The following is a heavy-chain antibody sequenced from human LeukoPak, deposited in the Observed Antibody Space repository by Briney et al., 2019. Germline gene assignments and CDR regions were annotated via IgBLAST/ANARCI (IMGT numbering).Heavy chain of an antibody. D-gene: IGHD4-23*01. CDR2: INTDGSRT. Sequence: PGGSLRLSCAASRFTFSSYWMHWVRQAPGKGLVWVSRINTDGSRTSYADSVKGRFTISRDSAKNTPYLQMNSLRADDTAVYYCARPPTVVTPAGFDYWGQGTLVTVSS. V-gene: IGHV3-74*01. CDR1: RFTFSSYW. J-gene: IGHJ4*02. CDR3: ARPPTVVTPAGFDY.